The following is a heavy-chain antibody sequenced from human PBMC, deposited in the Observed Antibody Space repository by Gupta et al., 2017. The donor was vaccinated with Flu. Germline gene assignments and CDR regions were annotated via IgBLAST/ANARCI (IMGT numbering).Heavy chain of an antibody. CDR3: ARVARADYAFDY. CDR1: GGSVNSGTYY. Sequence: HVQLQESGPGLVKPSETPSLTCSLSGGSVNSGTYYWSWVRQPPGKGLEWIGYIDYSGSINYNPTLKSRVSIPVDTSKNQFSLNLSSVTAADTAIYYCARVARADYAFDYWGQGTLVTVAS. J-gene: IGHJ4*02. V-gene: IGHV4-61*01. D-gene: IGHD4/OR15-4a*01. CDR2: IDYSGSI.